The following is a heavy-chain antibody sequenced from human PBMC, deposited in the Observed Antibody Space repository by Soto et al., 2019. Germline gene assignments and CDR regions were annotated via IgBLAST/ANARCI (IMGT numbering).Heavy chain of an antibody. V-gene: IGHV1-18*04. CDR1: GYTFTSYG. Sequence: GASVKVSCKASGYTFTSYGTRWVRQAPGQGLEWMGWISAYNGNTNYAQKLQGRVTMTTDTSTSTAYMELRSLRSDDTAVYYCARDVDLYSSSWSYYYYGMDVWGQGTTVTVSS. CDR2: ISAYNGNT. J-gene: IGHJ6*02. CDR3: ARDVDLYSSSWSYYYYGMDV. D-gene: IGHD6-13*01.